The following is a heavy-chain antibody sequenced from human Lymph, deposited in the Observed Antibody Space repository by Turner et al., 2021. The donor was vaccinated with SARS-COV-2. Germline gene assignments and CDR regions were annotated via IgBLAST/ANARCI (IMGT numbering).Heavy chain of an antibody. V-gene: IGHV1-2*02. D-gene: IGHD6-19*01. CDR1: GYTFTDYY. CDR3: ARGESIAVAGTQYFDY. J-gene: IGHJ4*02. Sequence: QVHLVQSGAEVKKPGASVKVSCKASGYTFTDYYMHWVRQAPGQGLEWMGWINPNSGGTNYAQKFQGRVTMTRDTSISTAYMELRWLRSDDTAVYFCARGESIAVAGTQYFDYWGQGTLFTVSS. CDR2: INPNSGGT.